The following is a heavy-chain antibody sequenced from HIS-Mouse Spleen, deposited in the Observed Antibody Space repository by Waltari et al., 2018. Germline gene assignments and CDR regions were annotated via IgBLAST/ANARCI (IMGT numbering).Heavy chain of an antibody. Sequence: QLQLQESGPGLVKPSETLSLTCTVSGGSISSSSYYWGWIRQPPGKGLEWIGGIYYSGRTYNNPALKSRGTISVDTSKNQFSLKLSSVTAADTAVDYCAREIPYSSSWYDWYFDLWGRGTLVTVSS. D-gene: IGHD6-13*01. CDR2: IYYSGRT. J-gene: IGHJ2*01. CDR1: GGSISSSSYY. CDR3: AREIPYSSSWYDWYFDL. V-gene: IGHV4-39*07.